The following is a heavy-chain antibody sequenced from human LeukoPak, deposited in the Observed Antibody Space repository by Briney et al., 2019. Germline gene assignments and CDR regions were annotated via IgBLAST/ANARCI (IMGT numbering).Heavy chain of an antibody. V-gene: IGHV4-31*03. Sequence: SETLSLTCTVSGGSISSDDYYWSWIRQRPGKGLEWIGYIYYTGTTYFNPSLKSRITISLNMSKNQFSLKLTSMSAADTAVCYCARAPRYTNSWYYFDYWGQGTQVTVSS. D-gene: IGHD6-13*01. CDR2: IYYTGTT. J-gene: IGHJ4*02. CDR3: ARAPRYTNSWYYFDY. CDR1: GGSISSDDYY.